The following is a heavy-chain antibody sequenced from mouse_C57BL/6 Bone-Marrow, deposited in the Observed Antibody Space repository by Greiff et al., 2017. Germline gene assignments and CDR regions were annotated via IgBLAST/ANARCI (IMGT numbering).Heavy chain of an antibody. J-gene: IGHJ1*03. Sequence: VQLKESGPELVKPGASVKISCKASGYSFTGYYMNWVKQSPEKSLEWIGEINPSTGGTTYNQKFKAKATLTVDKSSSTAYMQLKSLTSEDSAVYYGAREGVDWYFDVWGTGTTVTVSS. CDR3: AREGVDWYFDV. V-gene: IGHV1-42*01. CDR2: INPSTGGT. D-gene: IGHD1-1*01. CDR1: GYSFTGYY.